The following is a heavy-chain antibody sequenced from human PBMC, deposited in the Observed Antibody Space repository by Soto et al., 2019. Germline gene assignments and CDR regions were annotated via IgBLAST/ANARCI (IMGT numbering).Heavy chain of an antibody. V-gene: IGHV1-18*01. CDR1: GYTFHNYG. Sequence: QVRLLQSGAEVRRPGASVKVSCKTSGYTFHNYGLSWVRQAPGQGLEWMGWINDYNGNTRYAQKFQGRLTMTIDRSTRTAYVELRSLTSDATAVYFCAREGYYSGSETYSPPRYYGMDVWGQGTTVTVSS. CDR2: INDYNGNT. D-gene: IGHD3-10*01. J-gene: IGHJ6*02. CDR3: AREGYYSGSETYSPPRYYGMDV.